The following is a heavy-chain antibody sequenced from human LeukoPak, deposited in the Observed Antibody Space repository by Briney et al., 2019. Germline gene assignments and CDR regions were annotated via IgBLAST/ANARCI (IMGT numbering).Heavy chain of an antibody. CDR1: GGSISSYY. CDR2: IYYSGST. J-gene: IGHJ4*02. V-gene: IGHV4-59*01. CDR3: ARSTRRGSYPFDY. D-gene: IGHD1-26*01. Sequence: TSETLSLTCTVSGGSISSYYWSWIRQPPGKGLEWIGYIYYSGSTNYNPSLKSRVTISVDTSKTQFSLKLSSVTAADTAVYYCARSTRRGSYPFDYWGQGTLVTVSS.